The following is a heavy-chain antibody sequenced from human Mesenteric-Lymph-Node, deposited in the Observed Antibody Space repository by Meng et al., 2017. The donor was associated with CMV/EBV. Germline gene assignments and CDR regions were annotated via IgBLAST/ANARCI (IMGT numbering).Heavy chain of an antibody. Sequence: ASVKVSCKASGYTLTSHYMHWLRQAPGQGLEWMGIVNPSGARTIYAQKFQGRITMTSDTSTSTVYMELRSLSSEDTAVYYCARDQHDYGDYSNWFDPWGQGTLVTVSS. CDR2: VNPSGART. CDR3: ARDQHDYGDYSNWFDP. J-gene: IGHJ5*02. V-gene: IGHV1-46*01. CDR1: GYTLTSHY. D-gene: IGHD4-17*01.